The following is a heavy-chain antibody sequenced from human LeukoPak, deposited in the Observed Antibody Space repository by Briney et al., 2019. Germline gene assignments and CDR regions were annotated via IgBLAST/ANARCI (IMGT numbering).Heavy chain of an antibody. D-gene: IGHD6-19*01. CDR2: IYYSGST. Sequence: SETLSLTCTVSGGSISSYYWSWIRQPPGKGLEWIGYIYYSGSTNYNPSLKSRVTISVDTSKTQFSLKLSSVTAADTAVYYCARRPVAGGYYYGMDVWGQGTAVTVSS. CDR1: GGSISSYY. J-gene: IGHJ6*02. CDR3: ARRPVAGGYYYGMDV. V-gene: IGHV4-59*01.